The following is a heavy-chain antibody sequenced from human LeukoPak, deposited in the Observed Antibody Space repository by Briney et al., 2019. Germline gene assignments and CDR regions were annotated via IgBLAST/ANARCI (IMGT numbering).Heavy chain of an antibody. CDR2: IKQDGSEK. J-gene: IGHJ4*01. CDR1: GFTLSSYW. Sequence: GGSLRLSCAASGFTLSSYWMTWVRQPPGKGLEWVANIKQDGSEKNYVDSVKGRFTISRDNAKNSLYLQMNSLRADDTAVYYCASAGSYIGYWGHGTLVTVSS. D-gene: IGHD1-26*01. V-gene: IGHV3-7*01. CDR3: ASAGSYIGY.